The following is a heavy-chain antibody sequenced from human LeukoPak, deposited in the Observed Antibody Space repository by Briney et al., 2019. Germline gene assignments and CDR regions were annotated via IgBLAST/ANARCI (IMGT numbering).Heavy chain of an antibody. CDR1: GGSVSSGSYY. J-gene: IGHJ6*02. Sequence: SETLSLTCSVSGGSVSSGSYYWSWIRQPPGRGLEWIGYIYYSGSTNYNPSLKSRVTISVDTSKNQFSLKLSSVTAADTAVYYCARATTVTGYYYGMDVWGQGTTVTVSS. D-gene: IGHD4-11*01. CDR3: ARATTVTGYYYGMDV. V-gene: IGHV4-61*01. CDR2: IYYSGST.